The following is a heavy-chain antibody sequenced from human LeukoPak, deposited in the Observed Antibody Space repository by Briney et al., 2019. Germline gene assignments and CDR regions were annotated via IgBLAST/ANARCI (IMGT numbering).Heavy chain of an antibody. CDR2: ITESGGST. CDR3: AKDVYSSNWWRFDY. V-gene: IGHV3-23*01. J-gene: IGHJ4*02. D-gene: IGHD6-13*01. CDR1: GFTFSSYA. Sequence: GGSLRLSCAASGFTFSSYAMSWVRQAPGKGLEWVSGITESGGSTYYADSVKGRFTISRDNSKNTLYLQMNSLRAEDTAVYYCAKDVYSSNWWRFDYWGQGTLVTVSS.